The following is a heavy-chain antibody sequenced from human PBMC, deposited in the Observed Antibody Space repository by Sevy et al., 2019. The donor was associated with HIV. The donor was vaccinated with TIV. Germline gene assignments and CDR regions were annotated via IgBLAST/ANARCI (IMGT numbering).Heavy chain of an antibody. CDR3: GKGLSSIYPYSMDV. Sequence: GGSLRLSCEASGFSFSRYGMHWVRQVAGKGLEWVAVISFDGDNKYYSDSVRGRFAISRDNSENTMHLQMNNLRLDDTAVYYCGKGLSSIYPYSMDVWGQGTTVTVSS. D-gene: IGHD3-16*01. CDR2: ISFDGDNK. CDR1: GFSFSRYG. V-gene: IGHV3-30*18. J-gene: IGHJ6*02.